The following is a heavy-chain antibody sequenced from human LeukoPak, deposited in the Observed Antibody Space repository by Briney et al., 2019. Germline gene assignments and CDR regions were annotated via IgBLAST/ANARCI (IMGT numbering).Heavy chain of an antibody. J-gene: IGHJ5*02. Sequence: PSETLSFTCAVYGGSFSGYYWSWIRQPPGKGLEWIGEINHSGSTNYNPSLKSRVTISVDTSKNQFSLKLSSVTAADTAVYYCARVACSGGSCYFKGDWFDPWGQGTLVTVSS. CDR3: ARVACSGGSCYFKGDWFDP. D-gene: IGHD2-15*01. V-gene: IGHV4-34*01. CDR2: INHSGST. CDR1: GGSFSGYY.